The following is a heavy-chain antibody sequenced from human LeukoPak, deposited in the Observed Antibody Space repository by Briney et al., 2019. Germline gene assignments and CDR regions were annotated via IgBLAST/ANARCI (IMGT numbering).Heavy chain of an antibody. V-gene: IGHV1-18*01. CDR1: GYTFNSYA. J-gene: IGHJ4*02. D-gene: IGHD1-26*01. Sequence: ASVKVSCTASGYTFNSYAITWVRQAPGQGLEWMGWISTYNGITSYAQKLQGRVTMTTDTSSTTAYMELRGLRSDDTAVYYCARGAKWELLGIFDYWGQGTLVTVSS. CDR2: ISTYNGIT. CDR3: ARGAKWELLGIFDY.